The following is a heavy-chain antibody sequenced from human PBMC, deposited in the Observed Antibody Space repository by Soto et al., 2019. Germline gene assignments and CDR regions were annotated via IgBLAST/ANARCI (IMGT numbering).Heavy chain of an antibody. V-gene: IGHV4-38-2*02. Sequence: SETLSLTCTVSVFSISSGHYWGWMRQTPGKGLEWIGSTHHSGRTYYSTSLKSRVTISVDTSKNQVSLRLRSVTAADTALYYCATHFYGAYVVDSWGQGNLVTVSS. J-gene: IGHJ4*02. CDR2: THHSGRT. CDR3: ATHFYGAYVVDS. D-gene: IGHD4-17*01. CDR1: VFSISSGHY.